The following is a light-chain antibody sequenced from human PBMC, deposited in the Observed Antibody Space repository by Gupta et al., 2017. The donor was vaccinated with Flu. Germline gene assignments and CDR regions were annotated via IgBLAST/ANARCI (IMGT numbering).Light chain of an antibody. CDR3: QSYDSSHWV. CDR1: SSNIGAGYD. Sequence: QSVLTQPPSVSGAPGQRVTISCTGSSSNIGAGYDVHWYQQLPGTAPKLLIYGNSNRPAGVPDRFSVSKSGTSASLAIPGLQAEDEADYYCQSYDSSHWVFGGGTKLTVL. J-gene: IGLJ3*02. CDR2: GNS. V-gene: IGLV1-40*01.